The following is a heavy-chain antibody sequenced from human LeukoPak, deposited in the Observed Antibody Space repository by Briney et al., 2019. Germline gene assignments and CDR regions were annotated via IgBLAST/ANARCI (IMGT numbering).Heavy chain of an antibody. CDR3: ARYSTSSGQFDP. V-gene: IGHV6-1*01. CDR1: GDSVSSNSAA. CDR2: TYYRSKWYN. Sequence: PSQTLSLTCAISGDSVSSNSAAWTWIRQSPSRGLEWLGRTYYRSKWYNDYAVSAKSRITINPDTSKNQFSLQLNSVTPEDTAVYYCARYSTSSGQFDPWGQGTLVTVSS. J-gene: IGHJ5*02. D-gene: IGHD6-6*01.